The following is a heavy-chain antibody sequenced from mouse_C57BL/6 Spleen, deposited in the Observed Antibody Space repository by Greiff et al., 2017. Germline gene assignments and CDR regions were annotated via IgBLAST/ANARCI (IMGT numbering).Heavy chain of an antibody. CDR3: ARTGLRAMDY. J-gene: IGHJ4*01. Sequence: QVHVKQSGAELVKPGASVKISCKASGYAFSSYWMNWVKQRPGKGLEWIGQIYPGDGDTNYNGKFKGKATLTADKSSSTAYMQLSSLTSEDSAVYFCARTGLRAMDYWGQGTSVTVSS. V-gene: IGHV1-80*01. D-gene: IGHD2-2*01. CDR1: GYAFSSYW. CDR2: IYPGDGDT.